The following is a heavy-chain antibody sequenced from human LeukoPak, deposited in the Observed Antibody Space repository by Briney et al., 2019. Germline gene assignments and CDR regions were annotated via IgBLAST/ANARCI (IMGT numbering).Heavy chain of an antibody. J-gene: IGHJ4*02. CDR2: IHASGSS. CDR1: GGSISTYY. Sequence: SETLSLTCNISGGSISTYYWSWIRQPAGKGLEWIGRIHASGSSTYNPSLKGRVTMSVDTSNNHFSLNLSSVTAADTALYYCAREGWEVFFAYWGQGTLVIVSS. D-gene: IGHD1-26*01. CDR3: AREGWEVFFAY. V-gene: IGHV4-4*07.